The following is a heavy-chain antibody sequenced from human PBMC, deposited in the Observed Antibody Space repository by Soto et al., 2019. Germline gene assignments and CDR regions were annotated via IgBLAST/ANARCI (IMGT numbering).Heavy chain of an antibody. CDR2: IYYSGSS. CDR3: ARAGTATLSDY. CDR1: GGSISSYY. D-gene: IGHD2-15*01. V-gene: IGHV4-59*01. Sequence: SETLSLTCTVSGGSISSYYCSWIRQPPGKGLEWIGYIYYSGSSNYNPSLKSRVPISVDTSKNQFSLKLSSVTSANTAVYYCARAGTATLSDYWGKGTLVTVSS. J-gene: IGHJ4*02.